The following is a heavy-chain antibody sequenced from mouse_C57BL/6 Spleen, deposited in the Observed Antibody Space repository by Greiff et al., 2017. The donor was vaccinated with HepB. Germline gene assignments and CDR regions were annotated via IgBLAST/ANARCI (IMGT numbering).Heavy chain of an antibody. Sequence: EVQLQQSGGGLVQPGGSMKLSCAASGFTFSDAWMDWVRQSPEKGLEWVAEIRNKANNHATYYAESVKGRFTISRDDSKSSVYLQMNSLRAEDTGIYYCTRRDSSGYYYFDYWGQGTTLTVSS. J-gene: IGHJ2*01. V-gene: IGHV6-6*01. CDR2: IRNKANNHAT. CDR1: GFTFSDAW. CDR3: TRRDSSGYYYFDY. D-gene: IGHD3-2*02.